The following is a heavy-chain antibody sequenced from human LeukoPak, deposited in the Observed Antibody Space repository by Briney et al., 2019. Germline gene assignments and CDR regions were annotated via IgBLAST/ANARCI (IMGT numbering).Heavy chain of an antibody. D-gene: IGHD1-14*01. CDR3: ARHDSISLTSYFDY. Sequence: KSSETLSLTCTVSGGSISSYYWSWIRQPPGKGLELIGYIYYSGSSNYNPSLKSRVTISVDPSKNQFSLRLSPVTAADTAVYYCARHDSISLTSYFDYWGQGTLVTVSS. CDR1: GGSISSYY. V-gene: IGHV4-59*08. CDR2: IYYSGSS. J-gene: IGHJ4*02.